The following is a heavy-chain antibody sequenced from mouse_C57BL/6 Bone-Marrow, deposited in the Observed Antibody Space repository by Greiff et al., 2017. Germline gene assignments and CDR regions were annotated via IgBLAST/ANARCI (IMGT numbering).Heavy chain of an antibody. J-gene: IGHJ4*01. CDR2: FHPYNDDT. CDR1: GYTFTTYP. D-gene: IGHD1-1*01. CDR3: ARGLNYYGSKGYAMDY. Sequence: VKLMESGAELVKPGASVKMSCKASGYTFTTYPIEWMKQNHGKSLEWIGNFHPYNDDTKYNEKFKGKATLTVEKSSSTVYLELSRLTSDDSAVYYCARGLNYYGSKGYAMDYWGQGTSVTVSS. V-gene: IGHV1-47*01.